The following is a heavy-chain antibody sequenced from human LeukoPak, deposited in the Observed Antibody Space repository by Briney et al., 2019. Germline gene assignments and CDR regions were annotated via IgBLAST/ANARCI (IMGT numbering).Heavy chain of an antibody. Sequence: PGGSLRLSCAASGFTFSSYWMSWVRQAPGKGLEWVANIKRDGSEKYYVDSVKGRFTISRDNSKSTLYLQMNSLRAEDTAVYYCAKPDWGVPFYGSGSLGIDYWGQGTLVTVSS. CDR2: IKRDGSEK. V-gene: IGHV3-7*03. J-gene: IGHJ4*02. CDR1: GFTFSSYW. D-gene: IGHD3-10*01. CDR3: AKPDWGVPFYGSGSLGIDY.